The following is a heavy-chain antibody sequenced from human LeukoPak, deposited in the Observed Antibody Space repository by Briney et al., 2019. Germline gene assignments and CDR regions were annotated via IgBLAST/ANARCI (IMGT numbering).Heavy chain of an antibody. CDR1: SGSISSHY. J-gene: IGHJ5*02. V-gene: IGHV4-59*11. D-gene: IGHD3-10*01. CDR3: ARGRGEGGFDP. CDR2: IFHSGST. Sequence: SETLSLTCAVSSGSISSHYWSWIRQPPGKGLEWIGYIFHSGSTKYNPSLKSRVTLSVDTSKTQISLKLSSVTAADTAVYYSARGRGEGGFDPWGQGTLVTVSS.